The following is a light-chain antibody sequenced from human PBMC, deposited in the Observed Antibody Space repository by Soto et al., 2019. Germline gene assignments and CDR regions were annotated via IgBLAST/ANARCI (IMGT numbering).Light chain of an antibody. V-gene: IGKV1-33*01. J-gene: IGKJ1*01. Sequence: DIQMTQSPSSLSASVGDRATITCQASQDIINYVNWYQQKPGKAPKLLIYTASNLESGVPSRFSGRGSGTDFTLAIDSLQPEDFVTYYCQQYHALPLTFGQGTRVEI. CDR1: QDIINY. CDR3: QQYHALPLT. CDR2: TAS.